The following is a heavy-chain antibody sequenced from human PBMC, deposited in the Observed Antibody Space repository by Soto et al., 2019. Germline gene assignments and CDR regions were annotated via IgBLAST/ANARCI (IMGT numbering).Heavy chain of an antibody. D-gene: IGHD1-1*01. J-gene: IGHJ6*02. CDR3: ASPDAYKGYYNGMDV. Sequence: QVQLVQSGAEVKKPGSSVKVSCKASGGTFSSHAISWVRQAPGQGPEWMGGLIPIFGTANYAQKFQGRVTITADESTNTAYMDLSSLTSEDTAVYYCASPDAYKGYYNGMDVWGQGTTVTVSS. V-gene: IGHV1-69*12. CDR2: LIPIFGTA. CDR1: GGTFSSHA.